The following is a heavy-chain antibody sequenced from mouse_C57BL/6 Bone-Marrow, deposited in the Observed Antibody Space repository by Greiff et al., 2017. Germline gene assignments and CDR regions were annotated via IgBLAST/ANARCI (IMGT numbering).Heavy chain of an antibody. D-gene: IGHD2-5*01. Sequence: EVQVVESGGGLAKPGGSLKLSCAASGFTFSSYAMSWVRQTPEKRLEWVATISDGGSYTYYPDNVKGRFTISRDNAKNNLYLQMSHLKSEYTAMYYCARPSYYSNWWVAWFAYWGQGTLVTVSA. J-gene: IGHJ3*01. CDR1: GFTFSSYA. CDR2: ISDGGSYT. V-gene: IGHV5-4*01. CDR3: ARPSYYSNWWVAWFAY.